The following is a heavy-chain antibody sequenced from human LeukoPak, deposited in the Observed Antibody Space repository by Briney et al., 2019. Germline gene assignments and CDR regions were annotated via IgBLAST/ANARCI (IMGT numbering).Heavy chain of an antibody. Sequence: GRSLRLSCAASGFTFSSYGMHWVRQAPGKGLEWVAVIWYDGSNKYYADSVKGRFTISRDNSKNTLYLQMNSLRAEDTAVYYCARGWVAVVGYENWFDPRGPGNPGHRLL. J-gene: IGHJ5*02. CDR2: IWYDGSNK. CDR1: GFTFSSYG. D-gene: IGHD6-19*01. CDR3: ARGWVAVVGYENWFDP. V-gene: IGHV3-33*01.